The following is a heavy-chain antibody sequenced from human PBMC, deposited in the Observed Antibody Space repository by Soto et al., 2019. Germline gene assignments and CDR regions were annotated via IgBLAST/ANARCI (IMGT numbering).Heavy chain of an antibody. D-gene: IGHD3-22*01. CDR2: ISGSVGST. CDR3: AKDSSSGHPGAFDI. Sequence: PGGSLSLSCAAAGFTFSRYAMSWVRQASGKGLEWVSAISGSVGSTYYADSVKGRFTISRDNSKNTLYLQMNSLRAEDTAVYYCAKDSSSGHPGAFDIWGQGTMVTVSS. CDR1: GFTFSRYA. J-gene: IGHJ3*02. V-gene: IGHV3-23*01.